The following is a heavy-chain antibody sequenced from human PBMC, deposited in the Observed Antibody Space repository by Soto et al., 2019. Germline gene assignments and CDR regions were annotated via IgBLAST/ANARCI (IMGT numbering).Heavy chain of an antibody. CDR3: AKDIYGTKYYYDSSGYYYPYFDF. CDR2: ISGSGGST. CDR1: GFTFSSYA. Sequence: GGSLRLSCAASGFTFSSYAMSWVRQAPGKGLEWVSAISGSGGSTYYADSVKGRFTISRDNSKNTLYLQMNSLRAEDTAVYYCAKDIYGTKYYYDSSGYYYPYFDFWGQGTLVTVSS. J-gene: IGHJ4*02. D-gene: IGHD3-22*01. V-gene: IGHV3-23*01.